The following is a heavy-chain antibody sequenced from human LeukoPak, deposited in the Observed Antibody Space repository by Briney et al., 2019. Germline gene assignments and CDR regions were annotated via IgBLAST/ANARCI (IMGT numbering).Heavy chain of an antibody. CDR3: ARGNSGSYLRGSDH. CDR1: GYTFTSYD. D-gene: IGHD1-26*01. CDR2: MNPNSGNT. V-gene: IGHV1-8*03. J-gene: IGHJ4*02. Sequence: VASVKVSCKASGYTFTSYDINWVRQATGQGLEWMGWMNPNSGNTGYAQKFQGRVTITRNTSISTAYMELSSLRSEDTAVYYCARGNSGSYLRGSDHWGQGTLVTVSS.